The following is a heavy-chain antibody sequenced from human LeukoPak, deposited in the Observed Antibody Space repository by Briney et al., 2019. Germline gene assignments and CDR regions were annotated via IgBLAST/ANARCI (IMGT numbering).Heavy chain of an antibody. Sequence: SETLSLTCAVYGGSFSGYYWSWIRQPPGKGLEWIGEINHSGSTNYNPSLKSRVTISVDTSKNQFSLKLSSVTAADTAVYYCARDHYYYGSGSYPRWFDPWGQGTLVTVSS. CDR3: ARDHYYYGSGSYPRWFDP. J-gene: IGHJ5*02. CDR2: INHSGST. CDR1: GGSFSGYY. V-gene: IGHV4-34*01. D-gene: IGHD3-10*01.